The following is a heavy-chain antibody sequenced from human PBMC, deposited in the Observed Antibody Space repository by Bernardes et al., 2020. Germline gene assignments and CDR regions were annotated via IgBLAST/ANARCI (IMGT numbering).Heavy chain of an antibody. CDR2: ITPDGSLT. V-gene: IGHV3-74*01. J-gene: IGHJ5*02. Sequence: GGSLRLSCVASGFTLSRSWMHWVRQAPGKGPVWVSRITPDGSLTYADSVKGRFTISRDDAKNTLYLEMNSLRAEDTALYYCASIDWGPSGSWGQGTLVIVSS. CDR3: ASIDWGPSGS. CDR1: GFTLSRSW. D-gene: IGHD6-19*01.